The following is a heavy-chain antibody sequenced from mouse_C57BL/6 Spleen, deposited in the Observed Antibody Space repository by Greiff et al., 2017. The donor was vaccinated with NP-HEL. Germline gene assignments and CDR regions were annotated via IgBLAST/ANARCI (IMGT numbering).Heavy chain of an antibody. V-gene: IGHV7-1*01. D-gene: IGHD1-1*01. CDR3: ARDAYYGSSYRYFDV. J-gene: IGHJ1*03. CDR1: GFTFSDFY. Sequence: EVQGVESGGGLVQSGRSLRLSCATSGFTFSDFYMEWVRQAPGKGLEWIAASRNKANDYTTEYSASVKGRFIVSRDTSQSILYLQMNALRAEDTAIYYCARDAYYGSSYRYFDVWGTGTTVTVSS. CDR2: SRNKANDYTT.